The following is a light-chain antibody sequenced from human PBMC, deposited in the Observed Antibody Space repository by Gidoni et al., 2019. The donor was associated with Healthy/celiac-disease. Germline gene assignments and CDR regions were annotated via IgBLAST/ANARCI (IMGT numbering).Light chain of an antibody. Sequence: DIVMTQSPDSLAVSLGERGTINCKSSQSVLYSSNNKNNLAWYQPKPGQPPKLLIYWASTRESGVPDRFSGSGSGTDFTLTISSLQAEDVAVYYCQQYYSTPITFXXXTRLEIK. V-gene: IGKV4-1*01. CDR2: WAS. CDR3: QQYYSTPIT. CDR1: QSVLYSSNNKNN. J-gene: IGKJ5*01.